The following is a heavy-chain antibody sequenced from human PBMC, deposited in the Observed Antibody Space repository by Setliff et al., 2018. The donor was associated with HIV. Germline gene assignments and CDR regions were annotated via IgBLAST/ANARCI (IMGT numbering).Heavy chain of an antibody. CDR3: ARDYLYYNMYNGSPVYGMDV. Sequence: LRLSCAASGFTFRNYNFNWVRQAPGRGLEWVSSISIGSGAAIYYAESVQGRFTVSRDNSKNSLYLQMNSLRVEDTAVYYCARDYLYYNMYNGSPVYGMDVWGQGTTVTVS. J-gene: IGHJ6*02. CDR1: GFTFRNYN. V-gene: IGHV3-48*03. D-gene: IGHD3-10*01. CDR2: ISIGSGAAI.